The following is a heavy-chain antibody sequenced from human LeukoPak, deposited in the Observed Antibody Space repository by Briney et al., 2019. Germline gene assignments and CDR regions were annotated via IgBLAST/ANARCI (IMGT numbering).Heavy chain of an antibody. CDR3: ARGYCSGGSCYSVGPYYFDY. CDR2: IYTSGST. D-gene: IGHD2-15*01. J-gene: IGHJ4*02. CDR1: GGSISSYY. V-gene: IGHV4-4*07. Sequence: KPSETLSLTCTVSGGSISSYYWSWIRQPAGKGLEWIGRIYTSGSTNYNPSLKSRVTISVDTSKDQFSLKLSSVTAADTAVYYCARGYCSGGSCYSVGPYYFDYWGQGTLVTVSS.